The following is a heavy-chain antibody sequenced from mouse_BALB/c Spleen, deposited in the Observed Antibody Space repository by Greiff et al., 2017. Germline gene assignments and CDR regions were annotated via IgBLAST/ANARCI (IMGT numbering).Heavy chain of an antibody. V-gene: IGHV10-1*02. J-gene: IGHJ2*01. CDR3: VRHGLLRGFDY. CDR2: IRSKSNNYAT. Sequence: EVKLMESGGGLVQPKGSLKLSCAASGFTFNTYAMNWVRQAPGKGLEWVARIRSKSNNYATYYADSVKDRFTISRDDSQSMLYLQMNNLKTEDTAMYYCVRHGLLRGFDYWGQGTTLTVSS. D-gene: IGHD1-1*01. CDR1: GFTFNTYA.